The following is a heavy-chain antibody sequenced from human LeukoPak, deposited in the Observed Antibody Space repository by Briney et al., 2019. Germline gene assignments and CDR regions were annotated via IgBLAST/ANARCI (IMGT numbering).Heavy chain of an antibody. V-gene: IGHV3-30-3*01. J-gene: IGHJ4*02. Sequence: GGSLRLSCAASGFTFSSYAMHWVRQAPGKGLEWVAVISYDGSNKYYADSVKGRFTISRDNSKNTLYLQMNSLRAEDTAVYYCAREYYYEELDYWGQGTLVTVSS. CDR2: ISYDGSNK. CDR1: GFTFSSYA. D-gene: IGHD3-22*01. CDR3: AREYYYEELDY.